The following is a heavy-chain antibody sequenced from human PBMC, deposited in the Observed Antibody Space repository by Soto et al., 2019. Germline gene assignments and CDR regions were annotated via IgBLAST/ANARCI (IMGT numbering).Heavy chain of an antibody. Sequence: PGGSLRLSCAASGFTFSSYGMHWVRQAPGKGLEWVAVISYDGSNKYYADSVKGRFTISRDNSKNTLYLQMNSLRAEDTAVYYCAKVRIIAAAGTGVEFDYWGQGTLVTVSS. CDR1: GFTFSSYG. D-gene: IGHD6-13*01. CDR3: AKVRIIAAAGTGVEFDY. V-gene: IGHV3-30*18. J-gene: IGHJ4*02. CDR2: ISYDGSNK.